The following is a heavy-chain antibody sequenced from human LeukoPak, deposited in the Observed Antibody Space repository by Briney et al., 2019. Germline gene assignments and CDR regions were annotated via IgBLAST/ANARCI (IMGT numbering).Heavy chain of an antibody. Sequence: GRSLRLSCAASGFTFSSYGMHWVRQAPGKGLEWVAVISYDGRNKYYADSVKGRFTISRDNSNNTLYLQMNSLRAEDTAVYYCAKVTYSSSWSRPFDYWGQGTLVTVSS. V-gene: IGHV3-30*18. CDR3: AKVTYSSSWSRPFDY. CDR2: ISYDGRNK. J-gene: IGHJ4*02. CDR1: GFTFSSYG. D-gene: IGHD6-13*01.